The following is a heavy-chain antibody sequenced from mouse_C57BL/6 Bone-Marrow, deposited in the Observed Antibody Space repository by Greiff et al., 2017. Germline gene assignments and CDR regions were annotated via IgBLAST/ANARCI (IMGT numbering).Heavy chain of an antibody. D-gene: IGHD1-1*01. J-gene: IGHJ2*01. CDR3: ARAVDYYDSMYY. V-gene: IGHV1-64*01. CDR2: IDPNDGST. Sequence: QVQLQQPGAELVKPGASVKLSCKASGYTFTSYWMHWVKQRPGQGLEWIGVIDPNDGSTNYNQKFKGKATLTVDKSSSTAYMQLSSLTSEDSAVYYCARAVDYYDSMYYCGQGTALTLSS. CDR1: GYTFTSYW.